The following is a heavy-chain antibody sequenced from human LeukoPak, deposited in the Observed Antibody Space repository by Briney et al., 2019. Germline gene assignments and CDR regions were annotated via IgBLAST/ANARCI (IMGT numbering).Heavy chain of an antibody. V-gene: IGHV3-33*01. CDR3: ARDFVMAAAQTLDY. CDR1: GFTFSSYG. J-gene: IGHJ4*02. CDR2: ISFDGSTK. D-gene: IGHD3-16*02. Sequence: GGSLRLSCAASGFTFSSYGMHWVRQAPGKGLEWVAVISFDGSTKYYADSVKGRFTISRDNSKNTLYLQMNSLRAEDTAVYYCARDFVMAAAQTLDYWGQGTLVTVSS.